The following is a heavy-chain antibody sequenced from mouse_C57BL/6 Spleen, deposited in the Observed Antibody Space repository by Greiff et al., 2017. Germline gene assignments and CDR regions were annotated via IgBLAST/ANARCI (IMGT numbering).Heavy chain of an antibody. CDR3: ATFYYGSSYTFAY. CDR2: IWGVGST. Sequence: VKLVESGPGLVAPSQSLSITCTVSGFSLTSYGVDWVRQSPGKGLEWLGVIWGVGSTNYNSALKSRLSISKDNSKSQVFLKMNSLQTDDTAMYYCATFYYGSSYTFAYWGQGTLVTVSA. J-gene: IGHJ3*01. CDR1: GFSLTSYG. D-gene: IGHD1-1*01. V-gene: IGHV2-6*01.